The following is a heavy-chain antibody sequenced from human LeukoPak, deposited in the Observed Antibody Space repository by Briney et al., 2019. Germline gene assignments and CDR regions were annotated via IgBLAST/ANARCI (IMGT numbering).Heavy chain of an antibody. V-gene: IGHV4-59*08. J-gene: IGHJ4*02. CDR2: IYYSGST. Sequence: SETLSLTCTVSGGSINNYYWYWIRQPPGKGLEWIGYIYYSGSTNYNPSLKSRVTMSVDPSKNQFSLKLTSVTVADTATYYCVRQGTNSGYYLLDYWGQGHLVIVSS. CDR1: GGSINNYY. CDR3: VRQGTNSGYYLLDY. D-gene: IGHD3-22*01.